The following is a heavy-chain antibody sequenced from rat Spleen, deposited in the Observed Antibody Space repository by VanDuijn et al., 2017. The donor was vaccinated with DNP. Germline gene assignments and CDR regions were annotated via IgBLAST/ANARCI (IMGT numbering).Heavy chain of an antibody. V-gene: IGHV2-27*01. CDR1: GFSLTSYH. CDR3: ASTLVNYGTYGYYAMDA. Sequence: QVQLKESGPGLVQPSQTLSLTCTVSGFSLTSYHVHWVRQPPGKGLEWMGRIQSGGSTDYNSALKSRLSISRDTSKSQVFLKMNSVQSEDTAMYFCASTLVNYGTYGYYAMDAWGQGTSVTVSS. J-gene: IGHJ4*01. D-gene: IGHD1-3*01. CDR2: IQSGGST.